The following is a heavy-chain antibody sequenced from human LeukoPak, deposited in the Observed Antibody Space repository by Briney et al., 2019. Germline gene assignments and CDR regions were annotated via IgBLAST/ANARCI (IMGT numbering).Heavy chain of an antibody. CDR2: ISGSGGST. J-gene: IGHJ4*02. Sequence: GGSLRLSCAASGFTFSTFAMSWVRQAPGRGLEWVSAISGSGGSTFYADSVKGRFTISRDNSKNTLFLQMNSLRAEDTAVYYCVGSGSYSTYNHAITLYYCDYWGQGTLVTVSS. D-gene: IGHD3-10*01. CDR3: VGSGSYSTYNHAITLYYCDY. CDR1: GFTFSTFA. V-gene: IGHV3-23*01.